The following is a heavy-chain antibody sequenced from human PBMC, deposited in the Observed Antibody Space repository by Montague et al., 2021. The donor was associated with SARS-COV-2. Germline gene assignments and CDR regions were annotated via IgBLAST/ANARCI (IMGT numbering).Heavy chain of an antibody. CDR3: ARAYYDSSGYWGGYYYYGMDV. D-gene: IGHD3-22*01. J-gene: IGHJ6*02. CDR1: GFTFSSYG. Sequence: SLRLSCAASGFTFSSYGMHWVRQATGKGLEWVSAIGTAGDTYYPGSVKGRFTISRENAKNSLYLQMNSLRAGDTAVYYCARAYYDSSGYWGGYYYYGMDVWGQGTTVTVSS. CDR2: IGTAGDT. V-gene: IGHV3-13*04.